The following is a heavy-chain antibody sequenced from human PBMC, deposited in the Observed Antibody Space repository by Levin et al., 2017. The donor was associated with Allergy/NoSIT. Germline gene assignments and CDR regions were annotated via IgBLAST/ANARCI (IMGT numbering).Heavy chain of an antibody. CDR1: GYTFTGYY. J-gene: IGHJ4*02. CDR3: ARDLVGLRYSSSLVPDY. D-gene: IGHD6-13*01. V-gene: IGHV1-2*06. CDR2: INPNSGGT. Sequence: GESLKISCKASGYTFTGYYMHWVRQAPGQGLEWMGRINPNSGGTNYAQKFQGRVTMTRDTSISTAYMELSRLRSDDTAVYYCARDLVGLRYSSSLVPDYWGQGTLVTVSS.